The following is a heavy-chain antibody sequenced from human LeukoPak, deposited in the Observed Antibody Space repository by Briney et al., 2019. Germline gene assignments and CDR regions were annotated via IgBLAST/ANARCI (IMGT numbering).Heavy chain of an antibody. CDR3: AREMDSSEAFDI. V-gene: IGHV1-8*02. CDR1: GYTFTSYD. D-gene: IGHD3-22*01. Sequence: ASVKVSCKASGYTFTSYDINWVRQATGQGLEWMGWMNPNSGNTGYAQKFQARVTMTRDTSIATTYMELNRLTSDDTAVYFCAREMDSSEAFDIWGQGTLVTVSS. J-gene: IGHJ3*02. CDR2: MNPNSGNT.